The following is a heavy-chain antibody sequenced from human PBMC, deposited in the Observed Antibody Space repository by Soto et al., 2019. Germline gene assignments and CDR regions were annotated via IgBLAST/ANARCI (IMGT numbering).Heavy chain of an antibody. J-gene: IGHJ6*02. D-gene: IGHD2-15*01. Sequence: SQTLSLTCAISGDSVSSNSAAWNWIRQSPSRGLEWLGRTYYRSKWYNDYAVSVKSRITINPDTSKNQFSLQLNSVTPEDTAVYYCARDLSGCSGGSCYSDDDQYYYYYGMDVWGQGTKVTVSS. V-gene: IGHV6-1*01. CDR3: ARDLSGCSGGSCYSDDDQYYYYYGMDV. CDR1: GDSVSSNSAA. CDR2: TYYRSKWYN.